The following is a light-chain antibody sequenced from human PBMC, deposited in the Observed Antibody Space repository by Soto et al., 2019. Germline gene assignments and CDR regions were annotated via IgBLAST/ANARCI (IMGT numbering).Light chain of an antibody. CDR1: QSVTSNS. Sequence: EIVLTQSPGTLSLSPGERATLSCRASQSVTSNSLAWYHQKFGQPPRLLIYGASSRATGIPDRFSGSGSGTDFTLTISRLEPEDFAVYYCQQYGSSPPTFGQGTKVEIK. V-gene: IGKV3-20*01. CDR2: GAS. CDR3: QQYGSSPPT. J-gene: IGKJ1*01.